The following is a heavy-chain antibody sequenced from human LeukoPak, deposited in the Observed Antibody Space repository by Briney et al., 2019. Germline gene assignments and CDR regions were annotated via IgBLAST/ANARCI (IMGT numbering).Heavy chain of an antibody. V-gene: IGHV3-21*01. J-gene: IGHJ3*02. CDR3: ARAWGYYYDSSGYYLDAFDI. Sequence: PGGSLRLSCAASGFTFSSYSMNWVRQAPGKGLEWVSSISSSSSYIYYADSVKGRFTISRDNAKNSLYLQMNSLRAEDTAVYYCARAWGYYYDSSGYYLDAFDIWGQGTMVTVSS. CDR1: GFTFSSYS. CDR2: ISSSSSYI. D-gene: IGHD3-22*01.